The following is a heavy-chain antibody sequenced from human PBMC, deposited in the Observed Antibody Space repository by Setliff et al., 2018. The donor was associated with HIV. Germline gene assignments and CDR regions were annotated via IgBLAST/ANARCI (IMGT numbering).Heavy chain of an antibody. CDR3: ARRTYGSGRSDP. D-gene: IGHD6-19*01. Sequence: PSETLSLTCTVSGGSISSGGYYWSWIRQLPGKGLECIGYIHTSGSTNYNPSLKSRVTISIDTSNNQFSLQLSSVTAADTAVYYCARRTYGSGRSDPWGQGTLVTVSS. V-gene: IGHV4-61*08. CDR2: IHTSGST. J-gene: IGHJ5*02. CDR1: GGSISSGGYY.